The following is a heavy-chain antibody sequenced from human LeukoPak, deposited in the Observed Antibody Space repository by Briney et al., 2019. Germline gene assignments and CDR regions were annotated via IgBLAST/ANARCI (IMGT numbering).Heavy chain of an antibody. J-gene: IGHJ4*02. Sequence: ASVKVSCKASGYTFTSYGISWVRQAPGQGLEWMGWISAYNSNTNYAQKLQGRVTMTTDTSTSTAYMELRSLRSDDTAVYYCAKTPTNQNDGLHFDYWGQGTLVTVSS. CDR2: ISAYNSNT. V-gene: IGHV1-18*01. CDR1: GYTFTSYG. D-gene: IGHD1-1*01. CDR3: AKTPTNQNDGLHFDY.